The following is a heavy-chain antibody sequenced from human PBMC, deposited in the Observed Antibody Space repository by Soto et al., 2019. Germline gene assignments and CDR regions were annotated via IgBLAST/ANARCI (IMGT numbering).Heavy chain of an antibody. V-gene: IGHV1-3*01. CDR2: INAGNGNT. CDR3: ASVGSGPDCSSTSCGYYYYGMDV. D-gene: IGHD2-2*01. Sequence: ASVKVSCKASGYTFTSYAMHWVRQAPGQRLEWMGWINAGNGNTKYSQKFQGRVTITRDTSASTAYMELSSLRSEDTAVYYCASVGSGPDCSSTSCGYYYYGMDVWGQGTTVTVSS. J-gene: IGHJ6*02. CDR1: GYTFTSYA.